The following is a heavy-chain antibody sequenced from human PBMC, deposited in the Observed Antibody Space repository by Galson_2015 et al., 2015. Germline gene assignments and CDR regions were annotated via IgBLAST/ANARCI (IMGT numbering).Heavy chain of an antibody. CDR1: GFTFDDYA. D-gene: IGHD3-22*01. CDR3: AKSHGLEYYDSAGYLE. J-gene: IGHJ4*02. V-gene: IGHV3-9*01. CDR2: ISWNSVSI. Sequence: SLRLSCAASGFTFDDYATHWVRHTPGKGLEWVSGISWNSVSIGYAASVKGRFTISRDNAKNSLYLQMNSLREEDTALYYCAKSHGLEYYDSAGYLEWGQGTLVTVSS.